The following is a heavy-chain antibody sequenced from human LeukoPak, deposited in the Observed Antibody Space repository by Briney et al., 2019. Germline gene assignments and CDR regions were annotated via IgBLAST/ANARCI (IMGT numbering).Heavy chain of an antibody. Sequence: SETLSLTCAVYGGSFSGYYWNWIRQPPGKGLEWIGEINHSGSTSYNPSLKSRVTISVDTSKNQFSLRLSSVTAADTAVYYCARGRLVYLQHWGQGTLVTVPS. D-gene: IGHD1-1*01. V-gene: IGHV4-34*01. CDR2: INHSGST. CDR3: ARGRLVYLQH. CDR1: GGSFSGYY. J-gene: IGHJ1*01.